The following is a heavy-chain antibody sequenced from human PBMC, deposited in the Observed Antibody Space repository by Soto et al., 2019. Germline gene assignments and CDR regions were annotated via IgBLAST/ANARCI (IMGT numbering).Heavy chain of an antibody. CDR2: VSHDGRNT. D-gene: IGHD6-19*01. Sequence: VQLVESGGGVVQPGRSLRLSCAASGFTFSDYAMHWVRQAPGKGLEWVAVVSHDGRNTHYADSVKGRFTISRDSSKNTVSMSMTSLSAEHTGVYYGAKGGCHWLVTSDFNYWGQGALVTVSS. V-gene: IGHV3-30*18. CDR3: AKGGCHWLVTSDFNY. J-gene: IGHJ4*02. CDR1: GFTFSDYA.